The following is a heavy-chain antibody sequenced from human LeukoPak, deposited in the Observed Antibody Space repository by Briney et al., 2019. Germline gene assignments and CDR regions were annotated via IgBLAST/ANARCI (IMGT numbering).Heavy chain of an antibody. V-gene: IGHV5-51*01. D-gene: IGHD2-21*02. J-gene: IGHJ6*02. CDR2: IYPGDSDT. CDR1: GYSFTSYW. CDR3: ARRCGGDCYNYYYGMDV. Sequence: GESLKISCKGSGYSFTSYWIGWVRQMPGKGLEWMGVIYPGDSDTRYSPSFQGQVTISADKSISTAYLRWSSLKASDTAMYYCARRCGGDCYNYYYGMDVWGQGTTVTVSS.